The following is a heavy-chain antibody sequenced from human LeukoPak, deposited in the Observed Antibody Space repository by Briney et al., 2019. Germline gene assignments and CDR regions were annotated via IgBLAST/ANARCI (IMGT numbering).Heavy chain of an antibody. Sequence: ASVKVSXKASGYTFTSYDINWVRQATGQGLEWMGWMNPNSGNTGYAQKFQGRVTMTRNTSISTAYMELSSLRSEDTAVYYSARYFGDYDAFDIWGQGTMVTVSS. D-gene: IGHD4-17*01. CDR3: ARYFGDYDAFDI. CDR1: GYTFTSYD. CDR2: MNPNSGNT. V-gene: IGHV1-8*01. J-gene: IGHJ3*02.